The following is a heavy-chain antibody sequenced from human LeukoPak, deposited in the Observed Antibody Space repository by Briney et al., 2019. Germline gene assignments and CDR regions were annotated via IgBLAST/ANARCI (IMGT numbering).Heavy chain of an antibody. CDR2: INHSGST. CDR3: ARADYDFWSGYGNWFDP. CDR1: GGSFSGYY. Sequence: PSETLSLTCAVYGGSFSGYYWSWIRQPPGKGLEWIGEINHSGSTNYNPSLKSRVTISVDTSKNQFSLKLSSVTAADTAVYYCARADYDFWSGYGNWFDPWGQGTLVTVSS. J-gene: IGHJ5*02. V-gene: IGHV4-34*01. D-gene: IGHD3-3*01.